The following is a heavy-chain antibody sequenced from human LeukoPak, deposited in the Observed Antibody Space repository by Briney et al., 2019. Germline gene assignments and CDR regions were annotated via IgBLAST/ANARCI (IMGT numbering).Heavy chain of an antibody. V-gene: IGHV3-7*01. CDR3: AREGTSLWNYFGS. CDR2: IKPDGSGD. Sequence: GGSLRLSCTASGFTSSNYWMSWVRQAPGKGLEWVANIKPDGSGDYYVNSLKGRFTISRDNAKNSLFLEMINLTAEDTAVYYCAREGTSLWNYFGSWGQGTLVTVSS. D-gene: IGHD1-1*01. CDR1: GFTSSNYW. J-gene: IGHJ4*02.